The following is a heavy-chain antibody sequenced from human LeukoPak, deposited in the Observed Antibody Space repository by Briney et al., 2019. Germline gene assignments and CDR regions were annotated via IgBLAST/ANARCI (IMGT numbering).Heavy chain of an antibody. Sequence: SETLSLTCTVSGGSMSSYYWIWIRQPPGKGLEWSGYIYYSGSTNYNPSLKSRVTVSVDRSKNQFSLKLTSVTAADTAVYYCAKRYCSGGSCGFYYYYGMDVWGQGTTVTVSS. J-gene: IGHJ6*02. D-gene: IGHD2-15*01. CDR1: GGSMSSYY. V-gene: IGHV4-59*01. CDR2: IYYSGST. CDR3: AKRYCSGGSCGFYYYYGMDV.